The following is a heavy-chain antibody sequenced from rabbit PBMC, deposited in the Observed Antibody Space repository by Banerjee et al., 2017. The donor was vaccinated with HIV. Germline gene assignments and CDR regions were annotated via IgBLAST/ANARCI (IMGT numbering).Heavy chain of an antibody. Sequence: QSLEESGGGLVKPGASLTLTCKASGIDFSSYYDMCWVRQAPGKGLEWIGCIYTGSGHIYYASWAKGRFTISKTSSTTVTLQMTSLTAADTATYFCARGGYDENYFNLWGPGTLVTVS. D-gene: IGHD2-1*01. CDR2: IYTGSGHI. V-gene: IGHV1S40*01. CDR3: ARGGYDENYFNL. J-gene: IGHJ4*01. CDR1: GIDFSSYYD.